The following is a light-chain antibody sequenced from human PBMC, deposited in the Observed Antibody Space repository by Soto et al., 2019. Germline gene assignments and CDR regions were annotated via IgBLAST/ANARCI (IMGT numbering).Light chain of an antibody. CDR1: QSIGNW. J-gene: IGKJ1*01. Sequence: DIQMTQSPSTLSASVGDRVTITCRASQSIGNWLAWYQQKPGKAPKVLIYDASSLESGVPSRFSGSGSGTEFTLTISSLQPDDFATYYCLQYNTYSETFGQGTKVDI. V-gene: IGKV1-5*01. CDR2: DAS. CDR3: LQYNTYSET.